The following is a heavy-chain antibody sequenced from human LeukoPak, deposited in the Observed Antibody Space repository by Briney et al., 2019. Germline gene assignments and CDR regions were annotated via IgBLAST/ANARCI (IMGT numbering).Heavy chain of an antibody. CDR3: ARGLYGDSPFDY. Sequence: SVKVSCKASGGTFSSYAISWVRQAPGQALEWMGGIIPIFGTANYAQKFQGRVTITADKSTSTAYMELSSLRSEDTAVYYCARGLYGDSPFDYWGQGTLVTVSS. CDR2: IIPIFGTA. J-gene: IGHJ4*02. CDR1: GGTFSSYA. V-gene: IGHV1-69*06. D-gene: IGHD4-17*01.